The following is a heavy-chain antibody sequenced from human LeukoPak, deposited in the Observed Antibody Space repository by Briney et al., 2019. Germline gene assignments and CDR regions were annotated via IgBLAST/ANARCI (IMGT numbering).Heavy chain of an antibody. CDR3: ARGYSSSWYSARVDY. Sequence: PSETPFLTCAFSGGSINNSSYYLGWIPQPPRKGLEGVGRVYYNGSTYYNPSPKSRVTISVDPSKNQFSLTLSSVPAADTAVYYCARGYSSSWYSARVDYWGQGTLATVSS. CDR2: VYYNGST. CDR1: GGSINNSSYY. J-gene: IGHJ4*02. D-gene: IGHD6-13*01. V-gene: IGHV4-39*01.